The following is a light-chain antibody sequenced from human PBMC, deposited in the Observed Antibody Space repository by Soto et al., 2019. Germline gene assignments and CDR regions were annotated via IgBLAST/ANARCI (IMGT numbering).Light chain of an antibody. Sequence: EIGLTQSPGTLPLSPGERATLSCRASQSVSSDLAWYHQKPGQAPRLLIYGASTRATGIPARFSGSGSGTEFTLTINSLQSEDFAVYYCQQYNNWPRTFGQGTKVDIK. CDR3: QQYNNWPRT. J-gene: IGKJ1*01. CDR2: GAS. V-gene: IGKV3-15*01. CDR1: QSVSSD.